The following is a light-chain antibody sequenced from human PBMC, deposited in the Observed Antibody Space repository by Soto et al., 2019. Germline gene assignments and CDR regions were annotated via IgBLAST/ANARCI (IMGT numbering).Light chain of an antibody. Sequence: QSALTQPASVSGSPGQSITISCTGTSSDVGSYNLVSWYQQHPGKAPKLMIYEGSKRPSGVSNRFSGSKSGNTASLTISGAQAEDEADYYCFLYAGSSVVVFGGGTQLTVL. CDR1: SSDVGSYNL. CDR2: EGS. J-gene: IGLJ2*01. V-gene: IGLV2-23*01. CDR3: FLYAGSSVVV.